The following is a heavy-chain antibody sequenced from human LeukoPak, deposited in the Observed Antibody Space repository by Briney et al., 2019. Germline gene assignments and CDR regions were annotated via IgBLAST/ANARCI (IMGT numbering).Heavy chain of an antibody. D-gene: IGHD2-15*01. V-gene: IGHV1-8*01. CDR1: GYTFTSYD. J-gene: IGHJ5*02. Sequence: ASVKVSCKASGYTFTSYDINWVRQATGQGLEWMGWMNPNSGNTGYAQKFQGRVTMTRNTSISTAYMELSSLRSEDTAVYYCARGRYCSGGSCYSGNWFDPWGQGTLVTVSS. CDR3: ARGRYCSGGSCYSGNWFDP. CDR2: MNPNSGNT.